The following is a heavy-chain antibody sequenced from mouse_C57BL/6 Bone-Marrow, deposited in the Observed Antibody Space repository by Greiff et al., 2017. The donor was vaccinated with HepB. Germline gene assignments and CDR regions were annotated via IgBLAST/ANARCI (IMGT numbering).Heavy chain of an antibody. D-gene: IGHD1-1*02. V-gene: IGHV1-55*01. CDR2: IYPGSGSP. CDR3: SGWGGHY. CDR1: GYTFPSYW. Sequence: QVQLQQPGAELVKPGASVKMSCKASGYTFPSYWITWVKQRPGQGLEWIGAIYPGSGSPNYHEKFKGKATMTVDTSSSTAYLQLSSLTSEDSAVYYCSGWGGHYWGQGTTLTVSS. J-gene: IGHJ2*01.